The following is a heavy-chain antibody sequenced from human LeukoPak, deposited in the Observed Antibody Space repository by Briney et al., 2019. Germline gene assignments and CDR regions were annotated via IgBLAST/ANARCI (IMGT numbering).Heavy chain of an antibody. CDR3: AKEKTGKFDFDY. J-gene: IGHJ4*02. CDR2: LSGGGGGS. V-gene: IGHV3-23*01. CDR1: GITIRTYA. Sequence: PGGALRLYCAVSGITIRTYAMSWVREAPGKGLEWVSSLSGGGGGSYYADSVKGRVTVSRDDSKNTLYLQMNSLRAEDTAVYYCAKEKTGKFDFDYWGQGTLVTVSS. D-gene: IGHD3-10*01.